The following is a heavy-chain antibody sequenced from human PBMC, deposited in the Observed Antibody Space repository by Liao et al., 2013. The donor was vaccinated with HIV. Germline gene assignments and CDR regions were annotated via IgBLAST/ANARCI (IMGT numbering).Heavy chain of an antibody. CDR2: VYYSGRT. J-gene: IGHJ4*02. D-gene: IGHD3-22*01. CDR3: ARGGYYDSSRLFDF. CDR1: GGSISGYY. V-gene: IGHV4-59*01. Sequence: QVQLQESGPGLVKPSETLSLTCTVSGGSISGYYWNWIRKPPGKGLEWIGFVYYSGRTNSNPSLKSRVTVLVDTSKNHFSLKLSSVTAADTAVYYCARGGYYDSSRLFDFWGQGTQVTVSS.